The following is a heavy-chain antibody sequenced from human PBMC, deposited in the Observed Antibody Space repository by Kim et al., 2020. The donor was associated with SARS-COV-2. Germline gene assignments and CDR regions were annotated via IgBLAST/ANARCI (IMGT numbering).Heavy chain of an antibody. D-gene: IGHD4-17*01. CDR1: GFTFGGYG. J-gene: IGHJ3*01. CDR2: IKVSATA. Sequence: GGSLRLSCVASGFTFGGYGMSWVRQAPGKGPEWVSGIKVSATASYADSVKGRFTISRDNTESSLYLQMDRLRVEDTAMYCCARGFYGDFKDRLKRGFDVWGQGTMVTVSS. V-gene: IGHV3-20*04. CDR3: ARGFYGDFKDRLKRGFDV.